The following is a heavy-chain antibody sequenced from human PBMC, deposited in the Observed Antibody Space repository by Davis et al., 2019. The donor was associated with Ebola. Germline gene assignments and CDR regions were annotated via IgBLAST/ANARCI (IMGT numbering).Heavy chain of an antibody. D-gene: IGHD1-1*01. J-gene: IGHJ5*02. CDR2: ISGNGGRT. CDR1: GFTFSSYA. V-gene: IGHV3-23*01. CDR3: AKSAGTPGWFGP. Sequence: PGGSLRLSCVASGFTFSSYALSWLRQAPGQGPEWVFAISGNGGRTYCADSVKGRFTISRDNSKNTLYMEMNSLRAEDTALYYCAKSAGTPGWFGPWGQGTLVTVSA.